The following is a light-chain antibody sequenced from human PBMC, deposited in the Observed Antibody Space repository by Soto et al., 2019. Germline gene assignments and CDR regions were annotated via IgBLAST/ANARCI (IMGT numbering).Light chain of an antibody. CDR3: AAWDDSLNGVV. Sequence: QSVLTQPPSASGTPGQRVTIACYGSSSNLGSNTVNWYQQLPRTAPKLLICSNNQRPSGVPDRFSGSKSGTSASLAISGLQSEDEADYYCAAWDDSLNGVVFGGGTKLTV. J-gene: IGLJ2*01. CDR1: SSNLGSNT. CDR2: SNN. V-gene: IGLV1-44*01.